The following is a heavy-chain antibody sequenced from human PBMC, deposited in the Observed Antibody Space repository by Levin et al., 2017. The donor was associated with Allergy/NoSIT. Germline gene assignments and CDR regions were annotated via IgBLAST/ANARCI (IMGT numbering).Heavy chain of an antibody. Sequence: KTGGSLRLSCAASGITFTNAWMNWVRQAPGKGVEWVARIKSKTDGGTTDYAAPVKGRFTISRDDSEKTMHLQMNSLKTEDTAVYYCTVDVPQFLPQVDYWGQGILVTVSS. D-gene: IGHD2/OR15-2a*01. V-gene: IGHV3-15*01. CDR2: IKSKTDGGTT. CDR3: TVDVPQFLPQVDY. CDR1: GITFTNAW. J-gene: IGHJ4*02.